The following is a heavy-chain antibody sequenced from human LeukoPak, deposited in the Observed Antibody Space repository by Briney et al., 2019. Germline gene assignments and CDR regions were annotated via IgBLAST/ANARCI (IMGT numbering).Heavy chain of an antibody. CDR2: ISAYNGNT. CDR3: ARVARPQYSNYDGWFDP. D-gene: IGHD4-11*01. CDR1: GYTFTSYG. J-gene: IGHJ5*02. Sequence: GASVKVSCKASGYTFTSYGLSWVRQAPGQGLEWMGWISAYNGNTNYAQKLQGRVTMTTDTSTSTAYMELRSLRSDDTAVYYCARVARPQYSNYDGWFDPWGQGTLVTVSS. V-gene: IGHV1-18*01.